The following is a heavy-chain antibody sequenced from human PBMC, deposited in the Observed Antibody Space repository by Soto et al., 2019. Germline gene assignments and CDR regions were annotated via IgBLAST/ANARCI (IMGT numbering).Heavy chain of an antibody. V-gene: IGHV3-30*03. CDR2: ITYAGSTK. Sequence: QVQLVESGGGVVQPGRSLRLSCAASGFTFSSYGMHWVRQAPGKGLEWVPVITYAGSTKYYAASVKGRFTISRDNTKNTLYRQMHSLRAEVTAVYYCATDQSPVLHCSGGSCYPDPCYSSGQGTLVTVSS. CDR1: GFTFSSYG. D-gene: IGHD2-15*01. CDR3: ATDQSPVLHCSGGSCYPDPCYS. J-gene: IGHJ4*02.